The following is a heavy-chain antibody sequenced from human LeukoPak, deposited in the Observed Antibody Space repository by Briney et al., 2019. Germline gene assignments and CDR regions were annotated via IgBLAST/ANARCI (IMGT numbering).Heavy chain of an antibody. D-gene: IGHD1-1*01. V-gene: IGHV1-69*13. CDR3: AGVHNWNDWVVHYYYGMDV. J-gene: IGHJ6*02. Sequence: SVKVSCKASGYTFTSYGISWVRQAPGQGLEWMGGIIPIFGTANYAQKFQGRVTITADESTSTAYMELSSLRSEDTAVYYCAGVHNWNDWVVHYYYGMDVWGQGTTVTVSS. CDR1: GYTFTSYG. CDR2: IIPIFGTA.